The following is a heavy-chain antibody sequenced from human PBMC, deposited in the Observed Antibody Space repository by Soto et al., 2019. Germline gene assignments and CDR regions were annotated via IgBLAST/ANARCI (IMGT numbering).Heavy chain of an antibody. CDR2: IYYSGRT. V-gene: IGHV4-59*01. D-gene: IGHD4-17*01. Sequence: PSETLSLTCTVSGCSIRDYFWTWIRQPPGKGLEWIGYIYYSGRTNYNPSLKSRVSISVDTSKNHFSLQLRSVTAADTAVYYCARVGGDDFGDSGGFDYWGQGTLVTVSS. J-gene: IGHJ4*02. CDR3: ARVGGDDFGDSGGFDY. CDR1: GCSIRDYF.